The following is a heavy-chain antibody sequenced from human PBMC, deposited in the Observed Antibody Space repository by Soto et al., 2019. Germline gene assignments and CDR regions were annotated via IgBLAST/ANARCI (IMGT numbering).Heavy chain of an antibody. Sequence: GESLKISCAASGFTFSSYAMSWVRQAPGKGLEWVSAISGSGGSTYYADSVKGRFTISRDNSKNTLYLQMNSLRAEDTAVYYCAKDGQLWSLAFFDYWGQGTLVTVSS. CDR3: AKDGQLWSLAFFDY. V-gene: IGHV3-23*01. J-gene: IGHJ4*02. CDR1: GFTFSSYA. CDR2: ISGSGGST. D-gene: IGHD5-18*01.